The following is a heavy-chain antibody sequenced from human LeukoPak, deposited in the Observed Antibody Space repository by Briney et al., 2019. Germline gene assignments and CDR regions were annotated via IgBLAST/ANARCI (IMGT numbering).Heavy chain of an antibody. D-gene: IGHD4-23*01. CDR3: AKSMTTVVKKGGHSDY. J-gene: IGHJ4*02. CDR2: ISGSGGST. V-gene: IGHV3-23*01. Sequence: PGGSLRLSCAASGFTFSSFGMSWVRQAPGKGLEWVSAISGSGGSTYYADSVKGRFTISRDNSKNTLYLQMNSLRAEDTAVYYCAKSMTTVVKKGGHSDYWGQGTLVTVSS. CDR1: GFTFSSFG.